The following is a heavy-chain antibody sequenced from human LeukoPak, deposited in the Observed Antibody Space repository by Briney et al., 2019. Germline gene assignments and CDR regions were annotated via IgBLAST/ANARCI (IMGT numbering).Heavy chain of an antibody. CDR1: GYSFTSYW. V-gene: IGHV5-51*01. J-gene: IGHJ6*03. D-gene: IGHD3-22*01. CDR3: ARHRGYYYDSSGYWMGPYYYYYMDV. CDR2: IYPGDSDT. Sequence: GESLKISCKGSGYSFTSYWIGWVRQMPGKGLEWMGIIYPGDSDTRYSPSFQGQVTISADKSISTAYLQWSSLKASDTAMYYCARHRGYYYDSSGYWMGPYYYYYMDVWGKGTTVTVSS.